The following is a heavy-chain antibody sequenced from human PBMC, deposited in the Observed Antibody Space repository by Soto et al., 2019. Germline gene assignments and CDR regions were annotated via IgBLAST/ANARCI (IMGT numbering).Heavy chain of an antibody. CDR1: GDTFSNYA. Sequence: QVQLVQSGAEVKKPGSSVKVSCKTSGDTFSNYAISWVRQAPGHGLEWMGGIIPIFGTANYAQKFQGRVTITADESTSTAYMELSSLRSEDTAVYYCARAPRWLLLRGAFDIWGQGTMVTVSS. V-gene: IGHV1-69*01. D-gene: IGHD3-22*01. CDR3: ARAPRWLLLRGAFDI. J-gene: IGHJ3*02. CDR2: IIPIFGTA.